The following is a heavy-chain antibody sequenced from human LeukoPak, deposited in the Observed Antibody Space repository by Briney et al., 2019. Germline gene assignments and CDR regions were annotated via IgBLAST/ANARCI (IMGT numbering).Heavy chain of an antibody. J-gene: IGHJ4*02. CDR1: GLTFDDYA. CDR2: ISWNSGSI. CDR3: AKDDYYDSSGYFDY. Sequence: GGSLRLSCAASGLTFDDYAMHWVRQAPGKGLEWVSGISWNSGSIGYADSVKGRFTISRDNAKNSLYLQMNSLRAEDTALYYCAKDDYYDSSGYFDYWGQGTLVTVSS. V-gene: IGHV3-9*01. D-gene: IGHD3-22*01.